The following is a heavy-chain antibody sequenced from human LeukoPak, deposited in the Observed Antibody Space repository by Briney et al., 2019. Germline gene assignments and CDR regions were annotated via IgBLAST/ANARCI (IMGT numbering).Heavy chain of an antibody. CDR1: GYTFTGYY. V-gene: IGHV1-2*02. CDR2: INPNSGGT. D-gene: IGHD4-17*01. Sequence: GASEKVSRMASGYTFTGYYMHWVRQAPGQGLEWMGWINPNSGGTNYAQKFQGRVTMTRDTSISTAYMELSRLRSDDTAVYYCASAAYGDYVLGTYVPTGYWGQGTLVTVSS. J-gene: IGHJ4*02. CDR3: ASAAYGDYVLGTYVPTGY.